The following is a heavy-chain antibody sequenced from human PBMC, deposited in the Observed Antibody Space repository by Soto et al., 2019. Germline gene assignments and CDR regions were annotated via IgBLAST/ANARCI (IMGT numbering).Heavy chain of an antibody. D-gene: IGHD6-13*01. CDR2: IYYSGST. CDR3: ARRGGYSSSWYRGYNWFDP. V-gene: IGHV4-39*01. CDR1: GGSISSSSYY. Sequence: SETLSLTCTVSGGSISSSSYYWGWIRQPPGKGLEWIGSIYYSGSTYYNPSLKSRVTISVDTSKNQFSLKLSSVTAADTAVYYCARRGGYSSSWYRGYNWFDPWGQGTLVTVSS. J-gene: IGHJ5*02.